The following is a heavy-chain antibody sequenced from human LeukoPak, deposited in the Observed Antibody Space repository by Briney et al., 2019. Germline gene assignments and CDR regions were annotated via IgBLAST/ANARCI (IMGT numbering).Heavy chain of an antibody. CDR3: ARVAGSARYGMDV. V-gene: IGHV3-66*01. Sequence: GGSLRLSCAASGFTVSSNYMSWVRQAPGKGLEWVSIIYGGGSTYYADSVKGRFTISRDNSKNTLYLQMNSLRVEDTALYYCARVAGSARYGMDVWGQGTTVTVS. J-gene: IGHJ6*02. CDR1: GFTVSSNY. D-gene: IGHD3-10*01. CDR2: IYGGGST.